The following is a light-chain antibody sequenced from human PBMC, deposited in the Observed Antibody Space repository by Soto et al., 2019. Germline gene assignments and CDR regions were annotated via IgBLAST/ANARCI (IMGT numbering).Light chain of an antibody. V-gene: IGKV1-5*03. CDR2: KAS. CDR1: QSISSW. CDR3: QQYNSYST. J-gene: IGKJ1*01. Sequence: DIQVTQSPSTLSAPVGDRVTITCRASQSISSWLAWYQQKPGKAPKLLIYKASSLESGVPSRFSGSGSGTEFTLTISSLQPDDFATYYCQQYNSYSTFGQGTKVEIK.